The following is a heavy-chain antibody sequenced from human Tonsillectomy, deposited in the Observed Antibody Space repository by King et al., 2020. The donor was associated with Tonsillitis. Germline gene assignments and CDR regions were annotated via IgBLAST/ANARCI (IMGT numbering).Heavy chain of an antibody. D-gene: IGHD6-6*01. J-gene: IGHJ4*02. CDR1: GGTFSSYA. Sequence: QLVQSGAEVKKPGSSVKVSCKASGGTFSSYAISWVRQAPGQGLEWMGGIIPIFGTANYAQKFQGRVTITADESTSTAYMELSSLRSEDTAVYYCARDNLLVAARSVSYYLNYWGQGTLVTVSS. CDR2: IIPIFGTA. V-gene: IGHV1-69*12. CDR3: ARDNLLVAARSVSYYLNY.